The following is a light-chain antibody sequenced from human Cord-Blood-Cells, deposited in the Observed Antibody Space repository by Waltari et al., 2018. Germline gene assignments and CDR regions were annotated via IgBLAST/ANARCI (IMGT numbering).Light chain of an antibody. V-gene: IGKV3-20*01. CDR2: GAS. J-gene: IGKJ1*01. CDR1: QGVSGSY. CDR3: QQYGSSPPWT. Sequence: EIVLTQSPGTLSFSPGERATLPCRASQGVSGSYLAWDQQKPGQAPRLLIDGASSRAPGMPERCSGRWSGTDFTLTISRLEPEDFAVYYCQQYGSSPPWTFGQGTKVEIK.